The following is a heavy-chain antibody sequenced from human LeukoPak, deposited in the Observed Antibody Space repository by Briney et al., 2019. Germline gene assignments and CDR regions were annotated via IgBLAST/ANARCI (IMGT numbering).Heavy chain of an antibody. D-gene: IGHD1-26*01. V-gene: IGHV1-2*02. CDR2: ISPYNGGT. CDR3: ARGKVGVDWCFDI. CDR1: GYTFTGYC. Sequence: ASVKVSCKASGYTFTGYCVHWVRQAPGQGLEWIGSISPYNGGTKFAQNFQGRVSMTSDASISTASMELRSLTSDDTAVYYCARGKVGVDWCFDIWGRGTLVSVSS. J-gene: IGHJ2*01.